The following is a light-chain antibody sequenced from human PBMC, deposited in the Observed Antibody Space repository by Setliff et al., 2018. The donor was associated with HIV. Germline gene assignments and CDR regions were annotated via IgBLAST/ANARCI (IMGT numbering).Light chain of an antibody. V-gene: IGLV2-14*03. Sequence: QSALPQPASVSGSPGQSVTISCTGTSSDVGAYNFVSWYQQHPGRAPKLMIYDVINRNSGVSIRFSGSKSGNAASLTISGLQAEDEADYYCSSYTTSRQFVFGSGTKV. CDR2: DVI. CDR3: SSYTTSRQFV. CDR1: SSDVGAYNF. J-gene: IGLJ1*01.